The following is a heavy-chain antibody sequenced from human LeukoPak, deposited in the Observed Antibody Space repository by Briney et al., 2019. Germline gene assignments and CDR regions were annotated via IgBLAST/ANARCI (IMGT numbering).Heavy chain of an antibody. CDR2: INSDGSST. CDR1: GFTFSSYW. CDR3: ASLDYYYYYGMDV. J-gene: IGHJ6*02. V-gene: IGHV3-74*01. Sequence: GGSLRLSCAASGFTFSSYWMHWVRQAPGKGLVWVSRINSDGSSTSYADSVKGRFTISRDNAKNTLYLQMNSLRAEDTAVYYCASLDYYYYYGMDVWGQGTTVTVSS.